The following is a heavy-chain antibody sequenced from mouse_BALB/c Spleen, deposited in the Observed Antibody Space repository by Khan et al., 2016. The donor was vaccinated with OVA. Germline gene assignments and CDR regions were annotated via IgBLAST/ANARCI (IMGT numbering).Heavy chain of an antibody. V-gene: IGHV9-3-1*01. CDR2: INTYIGEP. D-gene: IGHD2-1*01. CDR1: GYTFTNYG. J-gene: IGHJ3*01. CDR3: AGSNGNYGFAY. Sequence: QIQLVQSGPELKKPGETVKISCRASGYTFTNYGMNWVKQAPGQGLKWMGWINTYIGEPTYADDFKGRFAFSFATSASTAYLQINNLKTEDTAKYFCAGSNGNYGFAYWGQGPLAPVPA.